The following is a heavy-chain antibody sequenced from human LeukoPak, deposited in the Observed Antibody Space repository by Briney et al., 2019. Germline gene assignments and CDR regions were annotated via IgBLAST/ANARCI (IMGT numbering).Heavy chain of an antibody. Sequence: ASVNVSCKASGYTFTTYTIHWVRQAPGQRLEWMGWINAGNGNTKYSQEFQDRVTITRDTSASTAYMELSSLRSEDMAVYYCARAGGYCGRISCPYYFDYWGQGSLVAVSS. V-gene: IGHV1-3*03. J-gene: IGHJ4*02. CDR2: INAGNGNT. CDR1: GYTFTTYT. D-gene: IGHD2-15*01. CDR3: ARAGGYCGRISCPYYFDY.